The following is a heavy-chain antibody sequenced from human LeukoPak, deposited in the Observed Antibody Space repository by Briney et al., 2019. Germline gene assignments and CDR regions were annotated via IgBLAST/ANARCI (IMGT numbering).Heavy chain of an antibody. CDR3: ARGLPRNDFWSGFATYWFDP. V-gene: IGHV4-34*01. D-gene: IGHD3-3*01. Sequence: PSETLSLTCAVYGGSFSGYHWSWIRQPPGKGLEWIGEINHSGSTNYNPSLRSRVSISVDRPKNQFSLKLRSVNVADTAVYYCARGLPRNDFWSGFATYWFDPWGRGTLVTGSS. J-gene: IGHJ5*02. CDR2: INHSGST. CDR1: GGSFSGYH.